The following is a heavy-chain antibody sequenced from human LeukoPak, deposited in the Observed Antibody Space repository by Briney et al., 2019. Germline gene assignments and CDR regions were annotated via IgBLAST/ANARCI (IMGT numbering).Heavy chain of an antibody. Sequence: PSETLSLTCAVYGGSFSGYYWSWIRQPPGKGLEWIGEINHSGSTNYNPSLKSRVTISVDTSKNQFSLKLSSVTAADTAVYYCARVTLAAAGPADYWGQGTLVTVSS. J-gene: IGHJ4*02. D-gene: IGHD6-13*01. V-gene: IGHV4-34*01. CDR2: INHSGST. CDR1: GGSFSGYY. CDR3: ARVTLAAAGPADY.